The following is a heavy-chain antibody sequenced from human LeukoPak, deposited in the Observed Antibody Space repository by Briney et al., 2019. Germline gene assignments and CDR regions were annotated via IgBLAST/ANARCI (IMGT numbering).Heavy chain of an antibody. CDR3: ARWRYDFWSGYYTSYYYYYMDV. J-gene: IGHJ6*03. Sequence: SETLSLTCTVSGGSISSSSYYWGWIRQPPGKGLEWIGEINHSGSTNYNPSLKSRVTISVDTSKNQFSLKLSSVTAADTAVYYCARWRYDFWSGYYTSYYYYYMDVWGKGTTVTVSS. V-gene: IGHV4-39*07. D-gene: IGHD3-3*01. CDR2: INHSGST. CDR1: GGSISSSSYY.